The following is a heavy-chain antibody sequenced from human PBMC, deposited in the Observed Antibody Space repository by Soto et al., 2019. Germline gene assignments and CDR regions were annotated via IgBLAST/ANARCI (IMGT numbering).Heavy chain of an antibody. CDR2: VSGSGGST. J-gene: IGHJ4*02. V-gene: IGHV3-23*01. CDR1: GFTFSSYA. Sequence: GESLKISCAASGFTFSSYAVSWVRQAPGKGLEWVSSVSGSGGSTYYADSVKGRFTISRDNSKNTLSPQMNSLRAEDTAIYYCAKREELYYDSSGFVYYFAYWGQGTLVTVSS. CDR3: AKREELYYDSSGFVYYFAY. D-gene: IGHD3-22*01.